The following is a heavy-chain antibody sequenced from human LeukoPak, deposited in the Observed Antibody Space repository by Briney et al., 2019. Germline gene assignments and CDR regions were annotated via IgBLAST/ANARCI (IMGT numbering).Heavy chain of an antibody. CDR1: GYTFTSYG. V-gene: IGHV1-18*01. CDR3: ARDRYSSSWYQPFDY. J-gene: IGHJ4*02. D-gene: IGHD6-13*01. Sequence: GASVKVSCKASGYTFTSYGISWVRQAPGQGLEWMGWISAYNGNTNYAQKLQGRVTMTTDTSTSTAYMELRSLRSDDTAVYHCARDRYSSSWYQPFDYWGQGTLVTVSS. CDR2: ISAYNGNT.